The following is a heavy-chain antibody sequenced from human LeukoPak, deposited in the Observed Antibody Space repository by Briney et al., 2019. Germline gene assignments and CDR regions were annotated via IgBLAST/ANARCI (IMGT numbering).Heavy chain of an antibody. V-gene: IGHV3-7*01. CDR1: GFTFSSFW. D-gene: IGHD6-13*01. J-gene: IGHJ4*02. Sequence: GGSLRLSCAASGFTFSSFWMSWVRQAPGKGLEWVANINEAGSGKYYVDSVKGRFTISRDNAKNSLYLQMNSLRVEDTAIYYCASGRQLGYWGQGALATVSA. CDR3: ASGRQLGY. CDR2: INEAGSGK.